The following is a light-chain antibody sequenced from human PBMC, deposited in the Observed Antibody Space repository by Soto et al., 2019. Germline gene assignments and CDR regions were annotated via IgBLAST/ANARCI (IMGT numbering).Light chain of an antibody. CDR2: GAS. V-gene: IGKV3-15*01. Sequence: EKVMTQSPATLSVSPGERATLSCRASQSINTNLAWYQQKPGQAPRLLIYGASTRATGIPARFSGSGSGTEFTLTISSLQSEDFAVYFCQEYNNWPPGTFGQGTKVDIK. CDR1: QSINTN. CDR3: QEYNNWPPGT. J-gene: IGKJ1*01.